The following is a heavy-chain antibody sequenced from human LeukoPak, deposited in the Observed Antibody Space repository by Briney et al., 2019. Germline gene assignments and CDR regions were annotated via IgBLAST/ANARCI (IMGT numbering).Heavy chain of an antibody. J-gene: IGHJ6*03. V-gene: IGHV3-21*04. Sequence: GGSLRLSCAASGFTFSSYSMNWVRQAPGKGLEWVSSISSTSSYIYYADSLKGRFTISRDNAKNSLYLQMNSLRAEDTAVYYCARNSYDFWSGYYKRGVSPHYYYYYMDVWGKGTTVTVSS. D-gene: IGHD3-3*01. CDR2: ISSTSSYI. CDR3: ARNSYDFWSGYYKRGVSPHYYYYYMDV. CDR1: GFTFSSYS.